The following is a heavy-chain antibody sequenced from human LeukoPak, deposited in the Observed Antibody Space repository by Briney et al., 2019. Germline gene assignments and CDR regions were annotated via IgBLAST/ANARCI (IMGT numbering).Heavy chain of an antibody. D-gene: IGHD6-19*01. J-gene: IGHJ4*02. CDR2: IYSGGST. CDR3: ARGYSSGWFGDY. V-gene: IGHV3-66*01. CDR1: GFTVSTNY. Sequence: GGSLRLSCAASGFTVSTNYMSWVRQAPGKGLEWVSVIYSGGSTYYADSLKGRFTISRDNSKNTLYLQMNSLRAEDTAIYYCARGYSSGWFGDYWGQGTLVTVSS.